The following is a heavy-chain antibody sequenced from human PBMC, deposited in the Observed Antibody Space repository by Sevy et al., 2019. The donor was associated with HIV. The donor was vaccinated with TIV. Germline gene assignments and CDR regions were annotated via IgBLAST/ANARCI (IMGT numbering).Heavy chain of an antibody. CDR1: GFTFSSFG. CDR3: ARDLEFLDSGDYGPAFMPDF. D-gene: IGHD4-17*01. J-gene: IGHJ4*01. V-gene: IGHV3-33*01. CDR2: IWFDGSNT. Sequence: GGSLRLSCAASGFTFSSFGMHWVRQAPGKGLEWVAVIWFDGSNTYYADSVKGRFTISRDIAKNTLHLKMNSLRAEDTAVYYCARDLEFLDSGDYGPAFMPDFWGHGTLVTVSS.